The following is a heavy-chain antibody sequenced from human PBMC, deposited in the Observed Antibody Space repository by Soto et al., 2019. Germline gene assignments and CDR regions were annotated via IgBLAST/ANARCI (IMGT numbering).Heavy chain of an antibody. CDR3: ARVPDY. J-gene: IGHJ4*02. CDR1: GGSITSGGYS. Sequence: QLQLQESGSALVKPSQTLSLTCAVSGGSITSGGYSWSWIRPPPGKGLAWIGYIYHTVSTFYNPSLQSRVTISVDRSKNQFSPKLNTVTATDTAVYYCARVPDYWGQGPLVTASS. V-gene: IGHV4-30-2*01. CDR2: IYHTVST.